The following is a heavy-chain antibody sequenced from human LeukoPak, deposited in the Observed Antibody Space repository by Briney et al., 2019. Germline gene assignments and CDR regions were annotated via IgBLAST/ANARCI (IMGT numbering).Heavy chain of an antibody. CDR2: ISCSGGST. D-gene: IGHD3-16*01. CDR3: AKDRDVWGSLRDY. CDR1: GFPFDDYD. V-gene: IGHV3-23*01. J-gene: IGHJ4*02. Sequence: PGGSLRLSCAASGFPFDDYDMSWVRQTPVKGLEWVSAISCSGGSTYYADSVKGQFTIYRDNSKNTLYLQMDSLRAEDTAVYYCAKDRDVWGSLRDYWGQGTLVTVSS.